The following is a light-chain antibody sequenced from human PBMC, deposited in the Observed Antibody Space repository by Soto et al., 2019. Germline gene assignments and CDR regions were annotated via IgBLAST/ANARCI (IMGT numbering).Light chain of an antibody. J-gene: IGLJ1*01. CDR2: RNN. CDR3: AAWDDSLSVLYV. Sequence: QSVLTQPPSASGTPGQRVTISCPGSSSNIGSNYVYWYQQLPGTAPKLLIYRNNQRPSGVPDRFSGSKSGTSASLAISGLRSEDEADYYCAAWDDSLSVLYVFVTGTKVTVL. CDR1: SSNIGSNY. V-gene: IGLV1-47*01.